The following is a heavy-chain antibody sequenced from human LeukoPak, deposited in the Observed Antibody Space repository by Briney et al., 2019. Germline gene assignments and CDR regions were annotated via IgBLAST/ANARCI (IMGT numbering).Heavy chain of an antibody. V-gene: IGHV5-51*01. CDR1: GYSFTSYW. Sequence: GESLKISCKGSGYSFTSYWIGWVRQMPGKGLEWMGIIYPDDSDTRYSPSFEGQVIISVDKSISTAYLQWSSLKASDTATYYCARHGHCTNGVCYSNYYYYMDARGKGTTVTVSS. CDR3: ARHGHCTNGVCYSNYYYYMDA. CDR2: IYPDDSDT. J-gene: IGHJ6*03. D-gene: IGHD2-8*01.